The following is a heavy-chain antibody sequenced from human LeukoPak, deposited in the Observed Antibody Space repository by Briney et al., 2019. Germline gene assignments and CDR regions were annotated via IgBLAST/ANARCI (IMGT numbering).Heavy chain of an antibody. CDR2: IYHSGST. V-gene: IGHV4-38-2*02. D-gene: IGHD3-22*01. Sequence: SSETLSLTCTVSGYSISSDYYWGYIRQPPGKGLEWIGNIYHSGSTYYNPSLKSRVTISVHTSKNQFSLKLNSVTAADTAVYYCARSNDNYDRSGYYFDYWGQGTLVTVSS. CDR1: GYSISSDYY. CDR3: ARSNDNYDRSGYYFDY. J-gene: IGHJ4*02.